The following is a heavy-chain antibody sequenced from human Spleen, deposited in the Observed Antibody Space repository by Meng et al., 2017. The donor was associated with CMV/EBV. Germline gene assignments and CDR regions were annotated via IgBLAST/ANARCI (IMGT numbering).Heavy chain of an antibody. CDR3: TTYGITARPIFDY. V-gene: IGHV3-15*01. CDR2: IKSKTDGGTA. D-gene: IGHD6-6*01. CDR1: GFTFNNAW. Sequence: GESLKISCAASGFTFNNAWMSWVRQAPGKGLEWVGRIKSKTDGGTADYAAPVKGRFTISRDDSKTTLYLQMNSLKTEDTTVYYCTTYGITARPIFDYWGQEALVTVSS. J-gene: IGHJ4*02.